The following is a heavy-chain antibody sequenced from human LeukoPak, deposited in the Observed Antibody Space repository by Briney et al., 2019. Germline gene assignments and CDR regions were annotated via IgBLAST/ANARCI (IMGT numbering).Heavy chain of an antibody. CDR1: GFTFSDYG. CDR2: LWYDGSSK. J-gene: IGHJ1*01. V-gene: IGHV3-33*01. CDR3: ATTASRGPQSAEYFQY. Sequence: GGSLRLSCAASGFTFSDYGMHWVRQAPGKGLEWVAVLWYDGSSKYCSDSVKGRFTISRDNSKNTLYLQMNSLRAEDTAVYYCATTASRGPQSAEYFQYWGQGTLVTVSS.